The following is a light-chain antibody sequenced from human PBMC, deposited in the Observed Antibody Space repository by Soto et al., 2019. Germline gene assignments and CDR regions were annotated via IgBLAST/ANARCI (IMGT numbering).Light chain of an antibody. CDR2: EVS. J-gene: IGLJ1*01. CDR3: NLYASGNARV. V-gene: IGLV2-14*01. Sequence: QSALTQPASVSGSPGQSITISCTGTSSDIGDYDYVSWYQQHPGKAPKLLISEVSNRPSGVSNRFSGSKSGNTASLTISGLQAEDEADYYCNLYASGNARVFGTGTKLTVL. CDR1: SSDIGDYDY.